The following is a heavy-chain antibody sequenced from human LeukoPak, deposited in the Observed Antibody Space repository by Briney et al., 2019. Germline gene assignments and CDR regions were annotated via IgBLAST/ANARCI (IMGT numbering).Heavy chain of an antibody. CDR1: GFTFSSYS. V-gene: IGHV3-21*01. CDR3: ARAYSGRYGLGYYYMDV. D-gene: IGHD1-26*01. J-gene: IGHJ6*03. CDR2: ISSSSSYI. Sequence: PGGSLRLSCAGSGFTFSSYSMNWVRQAPGKGLEWVSSISSSSSYIYYADSVKGRFTTSRYNAKNSLYLQMNSLRAEDTAVYYCARAYSGRYGLGYYYMDVWGKGTTATISS.